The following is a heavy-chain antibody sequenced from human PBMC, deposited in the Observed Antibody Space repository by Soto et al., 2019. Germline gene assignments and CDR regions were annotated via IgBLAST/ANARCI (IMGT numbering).Heavy chain of an antibody. CDR1: GFPFGDNA. CDR3: AKEDTSSGSLDY. D-gene: IGHD6-19*01. Sequence: GVSLSLSCAASGFPFGDNAMSWVRQAQGQGLEWVSGISDNGATTYYADSVRGRFTISRDNSKNTLYLQMKSLRAEDSASYYCAKEDTSSGSLDYWGQGALVTVSS. V-gene: IGHV3-23*01. CDR2: ISDNGATT. J-gene: IGHJ4*02.